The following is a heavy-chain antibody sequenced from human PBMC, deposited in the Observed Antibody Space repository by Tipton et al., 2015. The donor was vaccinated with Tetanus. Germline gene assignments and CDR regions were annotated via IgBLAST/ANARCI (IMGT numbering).Heavy chain of an antibody. V-gene: IGHV4-59*13. CDR3: ARVKVSVYGPHVHYFLDS. D-gene: IGHD2-8*01. CDR2: ITYSAST. J-gene: IGHJ4*02. Sequence: TLSLTCSVSGSSMSSYYWSWIRQTPGKRLEWIAYITYSASTKFNPSLRSRVTMSLQASKNEFSLRLGSVTAADTVVYHCARVKVSVYGPHVHYFLDSWGQGTLVTVSS. CDR1: GSSMSSYY.